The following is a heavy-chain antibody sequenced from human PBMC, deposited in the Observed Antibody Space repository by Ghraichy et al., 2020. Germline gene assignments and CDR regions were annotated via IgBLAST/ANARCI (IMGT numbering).Heavy chain of an antibody. Sequence: GGSLRLSCAASGFTFITYAMHWVRQAPGKGLEWVSVISFDGSKKFYADSVKGRFTISRDNSKNTLYLQINSLRTEDTAVYYCARETGQNARPLVDYFDYWGQGTQVTVSS. J-gene: IGHJ4*02. CDR3: ARETGQNARPLVDYFDY. D-gene: IGHD2-2*01. CDR2: ISFDGSKK. CDR1: GFTFITYA. V-gene: IGHV3-30-3*01.